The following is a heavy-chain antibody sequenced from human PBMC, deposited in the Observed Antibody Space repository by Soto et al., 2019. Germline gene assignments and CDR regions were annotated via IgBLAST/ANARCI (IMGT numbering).Heavy chain of an antibody. D-gene: IGHD6-13*01. V-gene: IGHV3-53*01. CDR2: IYSGGST. CDR3: ARSFGVAAAGPFDY. J-gene: IGHJ4*02. CDR1: GFTVSSNY. Sequence: PGESLKISCAASGFTVSSNYMSWVRQAPGKGLEWVSVIYSGGSTYYADSVKGRFTISRDNSKNTLYLQMNSLRAEDTAVYYCARSFGVAAAGPFDYWGQGTLVTVS.